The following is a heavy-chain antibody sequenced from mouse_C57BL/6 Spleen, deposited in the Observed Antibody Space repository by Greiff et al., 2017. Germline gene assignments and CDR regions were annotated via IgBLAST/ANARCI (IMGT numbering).Heavy chain of an antibody. CDR1: GYTFTSYW. CDR3: SRRDYSNYDYSMDY. CDR2: IDPSDSYT. J-gene: IGHJ4*01. Sequence: VQLQQPGAELVRPGPSVKLSCKASGYTFTSYWMHWVKQRPGQGLEWIGVIDPSDSYTNYKQKFKGKATLTVDTSSSTAYMQLSSLTYEDSAVYYCSRRDYSNYDYSMDYWGQGTSVTVSS. V-gene: IGHV1-59*01. D-gene: IGHD2-5*01.